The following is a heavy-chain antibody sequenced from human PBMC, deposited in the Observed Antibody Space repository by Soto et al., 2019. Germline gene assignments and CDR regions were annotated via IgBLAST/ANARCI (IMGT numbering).Heavy chain of an antibody. J-gene: IGHJ3*02. V-gene: IGHV3-7*05. CDR1: GFAFGSSW. Sequence: EVQLVESGGGLVQPGGSLRLSCAASGFAFGSSWMTWVRQAPGKGLEWVANIKGDGSAKSYLDPVRGRFTVSRDNAENSLFLQMNILRAEDTVLYYCARDVSTGSGGYYGDAFDIWGQGTMVTVS. D-gene: IGHD6-25*01. CDR3: ARDVSTGSGGYYGDAFDI. CDR2: IKGDGSAK.